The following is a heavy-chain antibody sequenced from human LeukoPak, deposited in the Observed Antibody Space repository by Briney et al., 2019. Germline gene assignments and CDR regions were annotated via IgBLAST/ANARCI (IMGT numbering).Heavy chain of an antibody. CDR1: GYIFTSYA. V-gene: IGHV7-4-1*02. J-gene: IGHJ4*02. D-gene: IGHD5-18*01. CDR3: ARDKGNTAMADVDY. CDR2: INTNTGNP. Sequence: ASVKVSCKASGYIFTSYAMNWVRQAPGQGLEWMGWINTNTGNPTYAQGFTGRFVFSLDTSVSTAYLQISSLKAEDTAVYYCARDKGNTAMADVDYWGQGTLVTVSS.